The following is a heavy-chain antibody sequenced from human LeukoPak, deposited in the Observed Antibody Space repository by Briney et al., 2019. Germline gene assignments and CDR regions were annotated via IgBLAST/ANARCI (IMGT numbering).Heavy chain of an antibody. V-gene: IGHV1-18*01. CDR1: GYTFTNYG. Sequence: ASVKVSCKASGYTFTNYGISWVRQAPGQGLEWMGWIGGYTGHTNYVQKFQGRVTMTTDTSTSTAYMELRSLTSDDTAVYYCARDGSCSGGSCAMDGWFDPWGQGTLVTVSS. CDR2: IGGYTGHT. J-gene: IGHJ5*02. D-gene: IGHD2-15*01. CDR3: ARDGSCSGGSCAMDGWFDP.